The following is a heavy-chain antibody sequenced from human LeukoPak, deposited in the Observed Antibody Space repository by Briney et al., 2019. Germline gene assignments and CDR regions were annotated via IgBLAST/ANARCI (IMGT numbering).Heavy chain of an antibody. CDR2: ISTSVTYT. D-gene: IGHD1-26*01. CDR3: AREGRSGSYLGRFDP. CDR1: GGSISSYY. Sequence: LSLTCTVSGGSISSYYWSWIRQAPGRGLEWVSYISTSVTYTEYADSVKGRFTISRDNAKNSLYLQMNSLRAEDTAVYYCAREGRSGSYLGRFDPWGQGTLVTVSS. J-gene: IGHJ5*02. V-gene: IGHV3-11*05.